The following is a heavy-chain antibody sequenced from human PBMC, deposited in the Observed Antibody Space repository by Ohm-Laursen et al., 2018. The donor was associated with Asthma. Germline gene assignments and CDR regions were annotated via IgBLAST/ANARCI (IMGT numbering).Heavy chain of an antibody. CDR2: ISYSGST. D-gene: IGHD6-6*01. CDR1: GGSISYYY. CDR3: ARLGDSTSSGKLYYHYGMDV. J-gene: IGHJ6*02. V-gene: IGHV4-59*01. Sequence: SQTLSLTCTVSGGSISYYYCSWIRQPPGKGLEWIGYISYSGSTNYNPSLKSRVTISLDTSKNQFSLKLSSVTAADTAVYYCARLGDSTSSGKLYYHYGMDVWGQGTTVTVSS.